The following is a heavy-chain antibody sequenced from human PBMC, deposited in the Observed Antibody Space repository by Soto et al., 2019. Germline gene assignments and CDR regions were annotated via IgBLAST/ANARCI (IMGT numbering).Heavy chain of an antibody. CDR3: ARGGCGGQCSLCY. D-gene: IGHD6-19*01. Sequence: ASVTGSWTASGYTFTSHYIHWVRQAPGQGLEWMGIINPSGGDTTYAQQFQGRVTMTRDTSTRTVYMELSSLRSEDTAVYYCARGGCGGQCSLCYWGQQTLVTVS. CDR2: INPSGGDT. J-gene: IGHJ4*02. V-gene: IGHV1-46*01. CDR1: GYTFTSHY.